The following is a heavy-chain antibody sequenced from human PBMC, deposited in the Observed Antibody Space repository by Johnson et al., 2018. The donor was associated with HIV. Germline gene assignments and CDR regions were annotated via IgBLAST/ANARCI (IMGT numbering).Heavy chain of an antibody. D-gene: IGHD3-22*01. CDR3: TRALYRYYYDSSGLVPYDAFDI. V-gene: IGHV3-49*04. CDR1: GFTFGDYA. Sequence: EVQLVESGGGLVQPGRSLRLSCTASGFTFGDYAMSWVRQAPGKGLEWVGFIRSKAYGGTTEYAAFVKGRFTISRDDSKSIAYLQMNSLKTEDTAVYYCTRALYRYYYDSSGLVPYDAFDIWGQGTMVTVSS. J-gene: IGHJ3*02. CDR2: IRSKAYGGTT.